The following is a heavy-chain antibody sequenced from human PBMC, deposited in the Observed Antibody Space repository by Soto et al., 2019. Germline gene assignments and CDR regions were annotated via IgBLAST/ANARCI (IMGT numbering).Heavy chain of an antibody. CDR3: AHRVLRTVFGLVTTTAIYFDF. CDR2: IYWDDDK. CDR1: GFSLTTSGVG. Sequence: QITLNESGPSVVRPTETLTLTCRFSGFSLTTSGVGVGWVRQSPGKAPEWLALIYWDDDKRYSESLKSRLTTTQDTSKNQVVLTVANLDPTDTATYYCAHRVLRTVFGLVTTTAIYFDFWGQGTPVAVSS. D-gene: IGHD3-3*01. V-gene: IGHV2-5*02. J-gene: IGHJ4*02.